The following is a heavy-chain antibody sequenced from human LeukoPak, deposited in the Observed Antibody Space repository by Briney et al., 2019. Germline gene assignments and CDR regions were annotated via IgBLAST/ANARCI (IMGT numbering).Heavy chain of an antibody. CDR1: GFTFSSYA. Sequence: RAGGSLRLSCAAYGFTFSSYAMSWVRQAPGKGLEWVSTISHSDGTTYYTDSVKGRFTISRDNSKNTLSLQMNSLRAEDTAVYYCAKVRVASYYFDYWGQGALVTVSS. CDR2: ISHSDGTT. CDR3: AKVRVASYYFDY. D-gene: IGHD2-15*01. J-gene: IGHJ4*02. V-gene: IGHV3-23*01.